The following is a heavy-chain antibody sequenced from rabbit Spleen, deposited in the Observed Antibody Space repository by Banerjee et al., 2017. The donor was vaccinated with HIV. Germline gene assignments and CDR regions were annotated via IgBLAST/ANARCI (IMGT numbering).Heavy chain of an antibody. Sequence: QSLEESGGDLVKPGASLTLTCTASGVSFNYSSYMCWVRQAPGKGLEWIACIDAGSSGFTYFATWAKGRFTISKTSSTTVTLQMTRLTAADTATYFCARDTSSSFSSYGMDLWGQGTLVTVS. CDR1: GVSFNYSSY. CDR2: IDAGSSGFT. D-gene: IGHD1-1*01. J-gene: IGHJ6*01. V-gene: IGHV1S40*01. CDR3: ARDTSSSFSSYGMDL.